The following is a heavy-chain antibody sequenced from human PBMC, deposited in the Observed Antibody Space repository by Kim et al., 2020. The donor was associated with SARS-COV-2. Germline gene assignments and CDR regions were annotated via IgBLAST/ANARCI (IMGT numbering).Heavy chain of an antibody. CDR3: AREGGGIGYCSGGSCRVEKHMDV. V-gene: IGHV3-48*02. Sequence: GGSLRLSCAASGFTFSSYSMNWVRQAPGKGLEWVSYISSSSSTIYYADSVKGRFTISRDNAKNSLYLQMNSLRDEDTAVYYCAREGGGIGYCSGGSCRVEKHMDVWGQGTTVTVSS. CDR2: ISSSSSTI. D-gene: IGHD2-15*01. J-gene: IGHJ6*02. CDR1: GFTFSSYS.